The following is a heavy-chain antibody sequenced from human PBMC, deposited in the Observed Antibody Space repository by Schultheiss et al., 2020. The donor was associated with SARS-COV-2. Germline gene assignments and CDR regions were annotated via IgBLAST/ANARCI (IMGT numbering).Heavy chain of an antibody. J-gene: IGHJ4*02. D-gene: IGHD1-26*01. CDR3: AREPGATTNFDY. Sequence: GGSLRLSCAASGFTVSSNYMSWVRQAPGKGLEWVSAISGSGGSTYYADSVKGRFTISRDNSKNTLYLQMNSLRAEDTAVYYCAREPGATTNFDYWGQGTLVTVSS. CDR1: GFTVSSNY. CDR2: ISGSGGST. V-gene: IGHV3-23*01.